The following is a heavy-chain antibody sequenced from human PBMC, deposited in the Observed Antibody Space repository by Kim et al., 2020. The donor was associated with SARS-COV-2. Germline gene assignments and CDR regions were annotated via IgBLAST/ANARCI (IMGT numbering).Heavy chain of an antibody. V-gene: IGHV3-7*01. Sequence: GGSLRLSCAASGFTFSSYWMNWVRQAPGKGLEWVANIKQDGSQKFYVGSVKGRFTISRDNAKNSLYLQMNSLRAEDTAVYYCAREGLDQSSSPGYFDYWGQGALVTVSS. J-gene: IGHJ4*02. D-gene: IGHD6-6*01. CDR1: GFTFSSYW. CDR2: IKQDGSQK. CDR3: AREGLDQSSSPGYFDY.